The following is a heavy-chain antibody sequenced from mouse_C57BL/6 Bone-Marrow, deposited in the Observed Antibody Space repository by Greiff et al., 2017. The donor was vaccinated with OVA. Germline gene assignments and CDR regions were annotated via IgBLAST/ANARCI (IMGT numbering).Heavy chain of an antibody. CDR2: IYPGDGDT. CDR1: GYAFSSSW. D-gene: IGHD3-1*01. Sequence: QVQLQQSGPELVKPGASVKISCKASGYAFSSSWMNWVKQRPGKGLEWIGRIYPGDGDTNYTGNLKGKATLTADKSTSTAYMQLSSLTSEDSAVYVSAGLILYYIDYWGQGTTLTVSS. V-gene: IGHV1-82*01. CDR3: AGLILYYIDY. J-gene: IGHJ2*01.